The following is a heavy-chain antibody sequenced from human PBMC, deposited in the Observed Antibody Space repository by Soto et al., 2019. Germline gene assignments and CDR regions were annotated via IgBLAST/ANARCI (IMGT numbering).Heavy chain of an antibody. J-gene: IGHJ6*02. CDR2: ISGYNGDT. Sequence: ASVKVSCKASGYTFTNYGISWVRQAPGQGLEWMTWISGYNGDTKYAQNLQGRVTMTTDKSTSTAYMELRSLRSDDTAVYYCARDRPYDFWSAYKSNYYSGLDVWGQGTTVTVSS. D-gene: IGHD3-3*01. CDR3: ARDRPYDFWSAYKSNYYSGLDV. CDR1: GYTFTNYG. V-gene: IGHV1-18*04.